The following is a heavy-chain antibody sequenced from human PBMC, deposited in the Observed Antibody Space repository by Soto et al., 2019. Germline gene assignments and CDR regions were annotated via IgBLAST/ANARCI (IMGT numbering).Heavy chain of an antibody. CDR3: ASGGITGINYGMDV. CDR2: INPNSGGT. D-gene: IGHD1-20*01. Sequence: ASVKVSCKASGYTFTGYYMHWVRQAPGQGLEWMGWINPNSGGTNYAQKFQGWVTMTRDTSISTAYLELGRLRSDDTAVYYCASGGITGINYGMDVWGQGTTVTVSS. CDR1: GYTFTGYY. J-gene: IGHJ6*02. V-gene: IGHV1-2*04.